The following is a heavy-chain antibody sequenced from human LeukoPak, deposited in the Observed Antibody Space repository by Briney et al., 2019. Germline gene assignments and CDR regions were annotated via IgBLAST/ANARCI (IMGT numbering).Heavy chain of an antibody. V-gene: IGHV4-39*07. Sequence: ETLSPIFSITGPSIVSSSSYWGCIRQPPGKGLECIGSIYYSGRTNYTPSLKSRVNKSVDTTKNQFSLKLSSVTAAAPAAYYCARIEYSGSIDYWGQGTLVTVSS. J-gene: IGHJ4*02. CDR2: IYYSGRT. CDR3: ARIEYSGSIDY. D-gene: IGHD2/OR15-2a*01. CDR1: GPSIVSSSSY.